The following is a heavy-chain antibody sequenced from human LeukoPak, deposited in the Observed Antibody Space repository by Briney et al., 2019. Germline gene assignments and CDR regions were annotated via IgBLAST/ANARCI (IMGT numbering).Heavy chain of an antibody. CDR1: GFTFSSYG. J-gene: IGHJ4*02. Sequence: GGSLRLSCAASGFTFSSYGMHWVRQAPGKGLEWVAVISYDGSNKYYADSVKGRFTISRDNSKNTLYLQMNCLRAEDTAVYYCARIVGALDYWGQGTLVTVSS. V-gene: IGHV3-30*03. CDR2: ISYDGSNK. CDR3: ARIVGALDY. D-gene: IGHD1-26*01.